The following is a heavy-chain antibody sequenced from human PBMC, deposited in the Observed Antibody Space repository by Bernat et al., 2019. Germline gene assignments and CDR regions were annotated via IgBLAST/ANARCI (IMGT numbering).Heavy chain of an antibody. J-gene: IGHJ6*03. CDR2: ISYDGSNK. CDR3: AKDPGDPEYYYYMDV. V-gene: IGHV3-30*18. D-gene: IGHD1-1*01. Sequence: QVQLVESGGGVVQPGRSLRLSCAASGFTFSSYGMHWVRQAPGKGLEWVAVISYDGSNKYYADSVKGRFTISRDNSKNTLYLQMNSLRAEDTAVYYCAKDPGDPEYYYYMDVWDKGTTVTVSS. CDR1: GFTFSSYG.